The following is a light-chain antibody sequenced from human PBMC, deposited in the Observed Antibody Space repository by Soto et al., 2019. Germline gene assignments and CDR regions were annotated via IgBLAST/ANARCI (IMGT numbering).Light chain of an antibody. CDR1: QSISSS. CDR3: QQYDGSSRT. Sequence: DIPVTQSPSTLSASVGDRITITCRASQSISSSLAWYQQKPGTAPKLLIYDASSLERGVPSRFSGSGSETEFTLTISSLQPDDFATCYCQQYDGSSRTFGQGTK. J-gene: IGKJ1*01. CDR2: DAS. V-gene: IGKV1-5*01.